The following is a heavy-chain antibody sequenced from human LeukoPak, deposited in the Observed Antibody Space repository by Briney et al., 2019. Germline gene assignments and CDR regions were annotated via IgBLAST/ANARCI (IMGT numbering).Heavy chain of an antibody. V-gene: IGHV4-39*01. J-gene: IGHJ5*02. CDR3: ARRRLGMGWFDP. CDR1: GGSISSSSYY. CDR2: IYYSGST. D-gene: IGHD1-14*01. Sequence: PSETLSLTCTVSGGSISSSSYYWGWIRQPPGKGLEWIGSIYYSGSTYYNPSLKSRVTISVDTSENQFSLKLSSVTAADTAVYYCARRRLGMGWFDPWGQGTLVTVSS.